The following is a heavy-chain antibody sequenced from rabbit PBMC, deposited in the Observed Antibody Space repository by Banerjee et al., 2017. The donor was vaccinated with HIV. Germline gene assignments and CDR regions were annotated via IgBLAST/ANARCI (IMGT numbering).Heavy chain of an antibody. J-gene: IGHJ6*01. CDR3: ARRLTFYDGNGYATWYGMDL. V-gene: IGHV1S40*01. CDR2: IFTGTGIS. Sequence: QSLEESGGDLVKPGASLTLTCTASGFSFSSSYHMCWVRQAPGKGLEWIACIFTGTGISYHATWAKGRFAISNTSPTTVTLQMTSLTAADTATYFCARRLTFYDGNGYATWYGMDLWGPGHPRHRL. D-gene: IGHD6-1*01. CDR1: GFSFSSSYH.